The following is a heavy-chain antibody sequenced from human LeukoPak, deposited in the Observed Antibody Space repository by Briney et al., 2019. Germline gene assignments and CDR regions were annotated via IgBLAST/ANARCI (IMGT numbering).Heavy chain of an antibody. J-gene: IGHJ4*02. D-gene: IGHD1-26*01. CDR1: GFTFSSYA. V-gene: IGHV3-30*04. CDR2: ISYDGSNK. CDR3: ARSPGILGTNYFDY. Sequence: GGSLRLSYAASGFTFSSYAMHWVRQAPGKGLEWVVVISYDGSNKNYADSVKGRFTISGDNSKNTLYLQMNSLRAEDTSVYYCARSPGILGTNYFDYWGQGTLVTVSS.